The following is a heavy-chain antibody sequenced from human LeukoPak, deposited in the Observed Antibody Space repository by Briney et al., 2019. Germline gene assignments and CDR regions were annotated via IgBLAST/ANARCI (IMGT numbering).Heavy chain of an antibody. CDR1: GGSFSGYY. Sequence: SETLSLTCAVYGGSFSGYYWSWIRQPPGKGLEWIGEINHSGSTNYNPSLKSRVTISVDTSKNQFSLKLSSVTAADTAVYYCARVGSAYDFWSGSDDAFDIWGQGTMVTVSS. D-gene: IGHD3-3*01. CDR2: INHSGST. J-gene: IGHJ3*02. CDR3: ARVGSAYDFWSGSDDAFDI. V-gene: IGHV4-34*01.